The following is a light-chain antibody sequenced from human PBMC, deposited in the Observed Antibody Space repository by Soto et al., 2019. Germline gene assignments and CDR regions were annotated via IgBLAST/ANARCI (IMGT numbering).Light chain of an antibody. CDR2: DAS. CDR1: QDISNY. CDR3: QQYYGF. V-gene: IGKV1-33*01. J-gene: IGKJ3*01. Sequence: DIQMTQSPSSLSASVGDRVTITCQASQDISNYLNWYQQKPGKAPKLLIYDASNLETGVPSRFSGSGSGTDFTFTISSLQPEDIATYYCQQYYGFFGPGTKVDIK.